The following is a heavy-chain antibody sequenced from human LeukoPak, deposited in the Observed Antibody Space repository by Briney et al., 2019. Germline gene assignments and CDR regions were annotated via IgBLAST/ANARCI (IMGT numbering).Heavy chain of an antibody. CDR1: GFTFSNAW. CDR3: TTSGGGYGPYYFDY. Sequence: KPGGSLRLSCAASGFTFSNAWMSWVRQAPGKGLEWVGRIKSKTDGGTTDYAAPVKGRFTISRDDSKNTLYLQMNSLKTEDTAVYYCTTSGGGYGPYYFDYWGQGTLATVSS. V-gene: IGHV3-15*01. CDR2: IKSKTDGGTT. D-gene: IGHD5-12*01. J-gene: IGHJ4*02.